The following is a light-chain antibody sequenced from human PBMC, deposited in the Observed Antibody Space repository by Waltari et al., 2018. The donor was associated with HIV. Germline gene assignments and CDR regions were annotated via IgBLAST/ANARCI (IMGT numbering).Light chain of an antibody. Sequence: QSALTQPPSASGSPGQSVTISCTGSRSDVGGYKYVSWYQQYPGKAPKLIIYDVNKRPSGVPDRFSGSKSANTASLTVSGLQAEDEGDYYCSSYARSSLSYVFGTGTKVTVL. V-gene: IGLV2-8*01. CDR1: RSDVGGYKY. CDR3: SSYARSSLSYV. CDR2: DVN. J-gene: IGLJ1*01.